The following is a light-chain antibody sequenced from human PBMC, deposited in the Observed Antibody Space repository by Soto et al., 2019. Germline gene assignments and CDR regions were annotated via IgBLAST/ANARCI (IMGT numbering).Light chain of an antibody. Sequence: EIVMTRSPGTLSGSPGERVTLSCRASQSVSSYLAWYQQKPGQAPRLIVYGASTRATGVPARFSGSGSGTEFTLTISSLQSEDFAVYYCQQYNSWLYTFGQGTKVEIK. CDR3: QQYNSWLYT. J-gene: IGKJ2*01. V-gene: IGKV3-15*01. CDR1: QSVSSY. CDR2: GAS.